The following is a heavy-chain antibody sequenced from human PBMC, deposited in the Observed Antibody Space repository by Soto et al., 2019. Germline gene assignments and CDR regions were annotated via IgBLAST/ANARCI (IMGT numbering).Heavy chain of an antibody. CDR2: ISAYNGNT. Sequence: ASVKVSCKASGYTFTSYGISWVRQAHGQGLEWMGWISAYNGNTNYAQKLQGRVTMTTDTSTSTAYMELRSLRSDDTAVYYCARVAAGTRGYYYYGMDVWGQGTTVTVSS. V-gene: IGHV1-18*01. CDR1: GYTFTSYG. J-gene: IGHJ6*02. D-gene: IGHD6-13*01. CDR3: ARVAAGTRGYYYYGMDV.